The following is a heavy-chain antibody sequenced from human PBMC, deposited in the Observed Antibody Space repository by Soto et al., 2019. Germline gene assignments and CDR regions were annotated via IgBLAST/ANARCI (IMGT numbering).Heavy chain of an antibody. Sequence: EVQLVQSGAEVRKPGTTVKISCKVSGYTFTDRFIHWVQQAPGKGFEWMGLVDPEDGDTTYAEKFQGRVTMTADSSADTAYMEMTSLRSDDTAIYYCATEPSYYGSGNSHYLGQGTLVTVSS. CDR3: ATEPSYYGSGNSHY. J-gene: IGHJ4*02. CDR1: GYTFTDRF. D-gene: IGHD3-10*01. V-gene: IGHV1-69-2*01. CDR2: VDPEDGDT.